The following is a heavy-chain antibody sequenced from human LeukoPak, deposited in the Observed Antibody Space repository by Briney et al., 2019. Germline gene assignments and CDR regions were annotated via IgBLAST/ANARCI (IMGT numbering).Heavy chain of an antibody. D-gene: IGHD3-22*01. V-gene: IGHV4-30-4*02. CDR2: IYYSGST. CDR1: GGSVSSGDYY. Sequence: SETLSLTCTVSGGSVSSGDYYWSWIRQPPGKGLEWIGHIYYSGSTYYNPSFKSRVTISVDTSTNQFSLKLSSVTAADTAVYYCARDPVFRAYDSSGYYHYYYYMDVWGKGTTVTVSS. J-gene: IGHJ6*03. CDR3: ARDPVFRAYDSSGYYHYYYYMDV.